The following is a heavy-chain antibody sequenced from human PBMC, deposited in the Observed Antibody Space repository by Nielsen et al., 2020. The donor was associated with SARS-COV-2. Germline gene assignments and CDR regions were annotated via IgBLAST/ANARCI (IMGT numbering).Heavy chain of an antibody. Sequence: GGSLRLSCAASGFTFSSYAMSWVRQAPGKGLEWVAVISYDGSNKYYADSVKGRFTISRDNSKNTLYLQMNSLRAEDTAVYYCAKDTFTYQGDHAFDYWGQGTLVTVSS. CDR3: AKDTFTYQGDHAFDY. CDR1: GFTFSSYA. CDR2: ISYDGSNK. D-gene: IGHD2-2*01. V-gene: IGHV3-30*18. J-gene: IGHJ4*02.